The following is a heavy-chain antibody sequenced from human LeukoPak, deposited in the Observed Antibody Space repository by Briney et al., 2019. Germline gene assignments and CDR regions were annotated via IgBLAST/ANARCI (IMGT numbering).Heavy chain of an antibody. CDR3: ARGEPTGYYFDY. D-gene: IGHD2-8*02. CDR1: GGTFSSYA. Sequence: ASVKVSCKASGGTFSSYAISWVRQAPGQGLEWMGGIIPIFGTANYAQKFQGRVTITADESTSTAYMELSSLRSEDTAVYYCARGEPTGYYFDYWGQGTLVTVSS. J-gene: IGHJ4*02. CDR2: IIPIFGTA. V-gene: IGHV1-69*13.